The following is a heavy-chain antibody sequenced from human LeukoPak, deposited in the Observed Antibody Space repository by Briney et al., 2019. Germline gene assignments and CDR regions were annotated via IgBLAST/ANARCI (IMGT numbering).Heavy chain of an antibody. J-gene: IGHJ4*02. D-gene: IGHD1-26*01. Sequence: PSETLSLTCTVSGDSISSHYWSWIRQPPGKGLEWIGYIYDSGSTNYNPSLKSRVTISVDTSKNQFSLKLSSVTAADTAVYYCARVGALGGHDFWGQGSLVTVSS. CDR3: ARVGALGGHDF. V-gene: IGHV4-59*11. CDR2: IYDSGST. CDR1: GDSISSHY.